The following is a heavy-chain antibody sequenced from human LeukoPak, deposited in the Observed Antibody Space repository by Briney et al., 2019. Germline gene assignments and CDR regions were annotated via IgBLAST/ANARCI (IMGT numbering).Heavy chain of an antibody. D-gene: IGHD6-13*01. CDR2: IRDSGAST. V-gene: IGHV3-23*01. J-gene: IGHJ1*01. Sequence: GGSLRLSFAASGFTFSSYAMGWVRHAPGXGREWVSDIRDSGASTYYADSVKGRFTISSDSSKKMLFLQLNSLRAEDTAIYYCVKGVGSSWPRFQHWGQGTLVTVSS. CDR1: GFTFSSYA. CDR3: VKGVGSSWPRFQH.